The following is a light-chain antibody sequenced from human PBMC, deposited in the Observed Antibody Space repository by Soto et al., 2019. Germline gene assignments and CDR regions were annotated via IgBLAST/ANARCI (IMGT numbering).Light chain of an antibody. V-gene: IGKV3-15*01. Sequence: EIVMTQSPATLSVSPGERATLSCRASQSVSSNLVWYQQNPGQAPRLLIYGASTRATGIPARFSGSGSGTAFTLTISSLQSEDFAVYYCHQYNNWPPMYTFGQGTKLEIK. J-gene: IGKJ2*01. CDR1: QSVSSN. CDR3: HQYNNWPPMYT. CDR2: GAS.